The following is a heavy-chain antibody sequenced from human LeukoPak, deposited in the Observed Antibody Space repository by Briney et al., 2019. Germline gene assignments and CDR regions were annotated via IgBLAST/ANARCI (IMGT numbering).Heavy chain of an antibody. Sequence: GGSLRLSCAASGFTFSTFWMHWVRQAPGEGPVWVSRINKNGSTTNYADSVKGRFTISRDNAKNTLYLQMNSLTDDDTAVYYCATAGQYRFDNWGQGTLVTVSS. D-gene: IGHD6-19*01. J-gene: IGHJ5*02. V-gene: IGHV3-74*01. CDR3: ATAGQYRFDN. CDR2: INKNGSTT. CDR1: GFTFSTFW.